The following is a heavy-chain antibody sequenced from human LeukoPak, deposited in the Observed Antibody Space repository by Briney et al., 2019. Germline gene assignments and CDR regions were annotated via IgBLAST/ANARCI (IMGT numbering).Heavy chain of an antibody. CDR2: ISVSSIFI. CDR1: EFTFSRYS. J-gene: IGHJ4*02. Sequence: KAGGSLRLSCAASEFTFSRYSMNWVRQAPGKGLEWVSSISVSSIFIYYSDSVKGRFTISRDDAKNSLYLQMNSLRAEDTAVYYCARGRLGEYMAEYIDYWGQGTLVTVSS. V-gene: IGHV3-21*01. D-gene: IGHD4-17*01. CDR3: ARGRLGEYMAEYIDY.